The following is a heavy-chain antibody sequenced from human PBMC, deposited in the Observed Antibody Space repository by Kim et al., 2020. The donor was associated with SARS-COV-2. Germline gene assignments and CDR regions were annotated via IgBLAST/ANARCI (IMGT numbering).Heavy chain of an antibody. CDR2: IIPIFGTA. J-gene: IGHJ6*02. CDR1: GGTFSSYA. CDR3: ARSPDRLRNSWYYYYGMDV. Sequence: SVKVSCKASGGTFSSYAISWVRQAPGQGLEWMGGIIPIFGTANYAQKFQGRVTITADESTSTAYMELSSLRSEDTAVYYCARSPDRLRNSWYYYYGMDVWGQGTTVTVSS. D-gene: IGHD5-12*01. V-gene: IGHV1-69*13.